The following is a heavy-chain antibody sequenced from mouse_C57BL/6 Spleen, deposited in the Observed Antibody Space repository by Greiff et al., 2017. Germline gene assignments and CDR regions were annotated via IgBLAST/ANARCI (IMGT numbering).Heavy chain of an antibody. CDR2: IDPSDSYT. V-gene: IGHV1-50*01. CDR1: GYTFTSYW. Sequence: QVQLQQPGAELVKPGASVKLSCKASGYTFTSYWMQWVKQRPGQGLEWIGEIDPSDSYTNYNQKFKGKATLTVDTSSSTAYMQLSSLTSEDSAVYYCARGGLRHLDYWGQGTTLTVSS. CDR3: ARGGLRHLDY. J-gene: IGHJ2*01. D-gene: IGHD2-2*01.